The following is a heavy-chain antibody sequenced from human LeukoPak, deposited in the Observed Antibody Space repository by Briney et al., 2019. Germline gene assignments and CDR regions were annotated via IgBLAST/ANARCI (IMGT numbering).Heavy chain of an antibody. Sequence: SETLSLTCTVSVGSISSYYWSWVRQSPGKGLEWIGYIFTSGWTDYNPSLKSRVTMSVDTSKNQLSMELRFLTAADTAVYYCATSHDVKTAPYDLWGQGTLVTVSS. CDR2: IFTSGWT. J-gene: IGHJ5*02. CDR3: ATSHDVKTAPYDL. CDR1: VGSISSYY. V-gene: IGHV4-4*09. D-gene: IGHD2-21*01.